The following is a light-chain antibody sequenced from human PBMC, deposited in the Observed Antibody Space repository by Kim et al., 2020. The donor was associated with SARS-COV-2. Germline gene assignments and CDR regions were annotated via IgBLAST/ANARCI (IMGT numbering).Light chain of an antibody. Sequence: ELTQPPSASGTPGQRVTISCSGSSPNIGSNYVFWYQQFPGAAPKLLIYDNNQRSSGVSDRFSGSRSGISASLAITGLRSEDEADYYCAAWDDSLSGPVFGGGTQLTVL. CDR2: DNN. CDR3: AAWDDSLSGPV. V-gene: IGLV1-47*02. J-gene: IGLJ3*02. CDR1: SPNIGSNY.